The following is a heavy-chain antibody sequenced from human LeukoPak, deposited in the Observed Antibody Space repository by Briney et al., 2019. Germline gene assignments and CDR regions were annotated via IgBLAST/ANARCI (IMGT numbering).Heavy chain of an antibody. V-gene: IGHV3-23*01. CDR2: ISGSGGST. J-gene: IGHJ4*02. CDR3: APQPYYDFWSGPKG. D-gene: IGHD3-3*01. Sequence: GGALRLSCAASGFTFSSYAMSWVRQAPGKGLEWGSAISGSGGSTYYGDSVKGRFTISRDNSKNTLYLQMNSLRAEDTAVYYCAPQPYYDFWSGPKGWGQGTLVTVSS. CDR1: GFTFSSYA.